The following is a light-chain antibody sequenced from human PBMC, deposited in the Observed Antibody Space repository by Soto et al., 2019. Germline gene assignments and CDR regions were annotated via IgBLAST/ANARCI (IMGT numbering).Light chain of an antibody. CDR1: SSDVGGYDF. V-gene: IGLV2-11*01. Sequence: QSALTQPRSVSGSPGQSVTISCTGTSSDVGGYDFVSWYQQHPGKAPKLMIYDVHKRPSGVPDRFSGSKSDNTASLTISGLQAEDEADYYCCSYAGTYSWVFGGGTKLTVL. CDR2: DVH. CDR3: CSYAGTYSWV. J-gene: IGLJ3*02.